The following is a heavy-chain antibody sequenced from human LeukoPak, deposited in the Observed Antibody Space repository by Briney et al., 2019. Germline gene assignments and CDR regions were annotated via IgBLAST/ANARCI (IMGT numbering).Heavy chain of an antibody. J-gene: IGHJ4*02. V-gene: IGHV4-34*01. CDR2: INHSGST. Sequence: SETLSLTCAVYGGSSSGYYWSWIRQPPGKGLEWIGEINHSGSTNYNPSLKSRVTISVDTSKNQFSLKLSSVTAADTAVYYCARVGYYDSSGYYLGQARNYWGQGTLVTVSS. D-gene: IGHD3-22*01. CDR3: ARVGYYDSSGYYLGQARNY. CDR1: GGSSSGYY.